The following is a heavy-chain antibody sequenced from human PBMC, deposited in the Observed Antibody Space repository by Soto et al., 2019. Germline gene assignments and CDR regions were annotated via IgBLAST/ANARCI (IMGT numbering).Heavy chain of an antibody. CDR2: IYSGGST. J-gene: IGHJ6*02. CDR3: ARDPPATRHGMDV. V-gene: IGHV3-53*02. Sequence: EVQLVETGGGLIQPGGSLRLSCAASGFTVSSNYMSWVRQAPGKGLEWVSVIYSGGSTYYADSVRGRFTISTDNSKNTLYLQMKSLRAEDTPVYYCARDPPATRHGMDVWGQGTTVTVSS. CDR1: GFTVSSNY.